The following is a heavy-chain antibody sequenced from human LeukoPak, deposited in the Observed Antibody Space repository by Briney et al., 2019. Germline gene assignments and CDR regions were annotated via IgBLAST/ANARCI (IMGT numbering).Heavy chain of an antibody. J-gene: IGHJ4*02. D-gene: IGHD6-19*01. CDR3: ARVGIAVAGRGLDY. CDR2: IRYDGSNK. V-gene: IGHV3-30*02. Sequence: GGSLRLSCAASGFTFSSYGMHWVRQAPGKGLEWVAFIRYDGSNKYYADSVKGRFTISRDNAKNSLYLQMNSLRAEDTAVYYCARVGIAVAGRGLDYWGQGTLVTVSS. CDR1: GFTFSSYG.